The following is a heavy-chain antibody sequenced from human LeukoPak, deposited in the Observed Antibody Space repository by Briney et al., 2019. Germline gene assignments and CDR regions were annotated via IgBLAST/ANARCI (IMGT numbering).Heavy chain of an antibody. J-gene: IGHJ4*02. Sequence: SVKVSFKASGGTFSIYAISWVRQAPGQGLEWMGGIIPIFGTANYAQKFQGRVTITADKSTSTAYMELSSLRSEDTAVYYCASISRYCSGGSCYSHYFDYWGQGTLVTVSS. CDR2: IIPIFGTA. D-gene: IGHD2-15*01. CDR1: GGTFSIYA. V-gene: IGHV1-69*06. CDR3: ASISRYCSGGSCYSHYFDY.